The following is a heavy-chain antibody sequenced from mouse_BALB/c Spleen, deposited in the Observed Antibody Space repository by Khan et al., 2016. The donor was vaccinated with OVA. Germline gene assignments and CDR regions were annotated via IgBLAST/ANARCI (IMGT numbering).Heavy chain of an antibody. CDR3: ARGGYSVLAY. Sequence: QVQLQQSVPELVNPGASLKVSCKASGYTFTDYIIGWVKQSTRQGLEWIGDIFPGSGTPYYNEKFKDKATLTADKSSNTAYMQRSSLTSEDSAVYCGARGGYSVLAYWGQGTLVTVSA. J-gene: IGHJ3*01. V-gene: IGHV1-77*01. CDR1: GYTFTDYI. CDR2: IFPGSGTP. D-gene: IGHD1-1*01.